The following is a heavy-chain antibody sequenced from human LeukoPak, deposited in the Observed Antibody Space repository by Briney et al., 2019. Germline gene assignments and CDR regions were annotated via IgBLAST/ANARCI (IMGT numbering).Heavy chain of an antibody. CDR1: GYTFTSYY. J-gene: IGHJ6*02. V-gene: IGHV1-46*01. Sequence: ASVKVSCKASGYTFTSYYMHWVRQAPGQGLEWMGIINPSGGSTSYAQKFQGRVTMTRDTSTSTVYMELSSLRSEDTAVYYCAREGRITIFGVVIPPYYYYGMDVWSQGTTVTVSS. CDR3: AREGRITIFGVVIPPYYYYGMDV. D-gene: IGHD3-3*01. CDR2: INPSGGST.